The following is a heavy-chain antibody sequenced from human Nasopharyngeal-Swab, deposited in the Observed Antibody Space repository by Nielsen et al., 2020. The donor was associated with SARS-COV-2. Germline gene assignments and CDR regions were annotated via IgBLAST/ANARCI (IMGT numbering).Heavy chain of an antibody. CDR3: AKVGNDYGDYWFDP. CDR2: LSGSGGNT. J-gene: IGHJ5*02. CDR1: GFTFSSYA. Sequence: GGSLRLSCAASGFTFSSYAMSWVRQALGKGLEWVSALSGSGGNTYYADAVKGRFTISRDNSKNTLYLQMNSLRAEDTAVYYCAKVGNDYGDYWFDPWGQGTLVTVSS. D-gene: IGHD4-17*01. V-gene: IGHV3-23*01.